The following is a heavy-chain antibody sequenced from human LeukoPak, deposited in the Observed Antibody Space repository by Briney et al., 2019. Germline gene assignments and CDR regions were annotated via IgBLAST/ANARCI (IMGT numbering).Heavy chain of an antibody. CDR3: ARDLQRGLDYYYGMDV. D-gene: IGHD6-25*01. CDR1: GGTFSSYA. V-gene: IGHV1-69*13. J-gene: IGHJ6*04. Sequence: ASVKVFCKASGGTFSSYAISWVRQAPGQGLEWMGGIIPIFGTANYAQKFQGRVTITADESTSTAYMELSSLRSEDTAVYYCARDLQRGLDYYYGMDVWGKGTTVTVSS. CDR2: IIPIFGTA.